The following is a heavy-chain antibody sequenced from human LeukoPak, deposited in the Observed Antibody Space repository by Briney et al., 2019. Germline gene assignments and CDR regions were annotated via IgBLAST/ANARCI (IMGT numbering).Heavy chain of an antibody. CDR2: FSANGQAT. CDR3: AY. Sequence: GGSLRLSCAGSGFAFGTYAMSWVRQAPGMGLEWVSSFSANGQATYYADSVEGRFTISRDNSKNTLYLQLNSLRAEDTATYRLAYWGQGTLVTVSS. V-gene: IGHV3-23*01. J-gene: IGHJ4*02. CDR1: GFAFGTYA.